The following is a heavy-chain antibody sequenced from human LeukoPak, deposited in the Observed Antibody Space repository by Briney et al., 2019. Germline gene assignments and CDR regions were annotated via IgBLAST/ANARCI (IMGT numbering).Heavy chain of an antibody. CDR2: IWYDGSNK. CDR3: ARSTSYCSSTSCYSGWFDP. CDR1: GFTFSSYG. D-gene: IGHD2-2*01. V-gene: IGHV3-33*01. Sequence: GGSLRLSCAASGFTFSSYGMHWVRQAPGKGLEWVAVIWYDGSNKYYADSVKGRFTISRDNAKNSLYLQMNSLRAEDAAVYYCARSTSYCSSTSCYSGWFDPWGQGTLVTVSS. J-gene: IGHJ5*02.